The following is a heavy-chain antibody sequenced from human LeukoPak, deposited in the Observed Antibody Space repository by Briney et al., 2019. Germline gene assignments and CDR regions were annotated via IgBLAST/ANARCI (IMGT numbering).Heavy chain of an antibody. CDR3: ARDPGYCSSTVCYYYYMDV. CDR2: IYHSGST. V-gene: IGHV4-38-2*02. Sequence: SETLSLTCTVSGYSISSGYYWGWIRQPPGKGLEWIGSIYHSGSTYYNPSLKSRVTISVDTSKNQFSLKLNSVTPEDTAVYYCARDPGYCSSTVCYYYYMDVWGKGTTVTISS. CDR1: GYSISSGYY. J-gene: IGHJ6*03. D-gene: IGHD2-2*01.